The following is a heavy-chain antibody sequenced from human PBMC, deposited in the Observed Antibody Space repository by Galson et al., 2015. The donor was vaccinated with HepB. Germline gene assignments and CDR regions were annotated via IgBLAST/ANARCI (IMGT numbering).Heavy chain of an antibody. J-gene: IGHJ6*03. V-gene: IGHV3-23*01. CDR3: AKMPSPSGTFNTYPIYMDV. Sequence: SLRLSCAASGFTFSSYAMSWVRQAPGKGLEWVSGISDSGGGTNHVDSVKGRFTISRDNSKNTLYLEMNSLRAEDTAVYYCAKMPSPSGTFNTYPIYMDVWGKGTTVTVSS. CDR2: ISDSGGGT. CDR1: GFTFSSYA. D-gene: IGHD3-10*01.